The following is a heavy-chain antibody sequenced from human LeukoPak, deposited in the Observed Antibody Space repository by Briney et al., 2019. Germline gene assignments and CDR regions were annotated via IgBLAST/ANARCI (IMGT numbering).Heavy chain of an antibody. CDR1: GGSISSSSYY. CDR3: ARHGGIVGATSTHYFDY. Sequence: SETLSLTCTVSGGSISSSSYYWGWIRQPPGKGLEWIGSIYYSGSTYHNPSLKSRVTISVDTSKNQFSLKLSSVTAADTAVYYCARHGGIVGATSTHYFDYWGQGTLVTVSS. V-gene: IGHV4-39*01. CDR2: IYYSGST. J-gene: IGHJ4*02. D-gene: IGHD1-26*01.